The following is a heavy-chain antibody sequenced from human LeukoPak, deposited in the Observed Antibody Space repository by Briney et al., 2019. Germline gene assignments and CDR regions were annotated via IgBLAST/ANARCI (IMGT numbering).Heavy chain of an antibody. D-gene: IGHD3-16*01. CDR3: ARDNDRKDDS. J-gene: IGHJ5*02. Sequence: GGSLRLSCAASGFTFDDYAMHWVRQAPGKGLEWVSGISWNSGSIGYADSAKGRFAISRDNAKNSLYLQMNNLRAEDTAVYYCARDNDRKDDSWGQGTLVTVSS. V-gene: IGHV3-9*01. CDR1: GFTFDDYA. CDR2: ISWNSGSI.